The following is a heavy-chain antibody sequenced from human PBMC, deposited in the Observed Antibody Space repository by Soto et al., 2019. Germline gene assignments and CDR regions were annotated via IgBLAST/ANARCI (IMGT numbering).Heavy chain of an antibody. CDR1: GGSISSYY. J-gene: IGHJ6*03. CDR2: IYYSGST. V-gene: IGHV4-59*01. D-gene: IGHD6-6*01. Sequence: SETLSLTCTVSGGSISSYYWSWIRQPPGKGLEWIGYIYYSGSTNYNPSLKSRVTISVDTSKNQFSLKLSSVTAADTAVYYCARDTRQLENYYYYYYMDVWGKGTTVTVSS. CDR3: ARDTRQLENYYYYYYMDV.